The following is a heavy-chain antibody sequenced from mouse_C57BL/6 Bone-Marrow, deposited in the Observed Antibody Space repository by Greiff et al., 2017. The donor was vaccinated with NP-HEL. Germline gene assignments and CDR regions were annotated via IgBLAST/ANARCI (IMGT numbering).Heavy chain of an antibody. CDR2: INPSSGYT. CDR1: GYTFTSYW. V-gene: IGHV1-7*01. D-gene: IGHD1-1*01. Sequence: VQLQESGAELAKPGASVKLSCKASGYTFTSYWMHWVKQRPGQGLEWIGYINPSSGYTKYNQKFKDKATLTADKSSSTAYMQLSSLTYEDSAVYYCARGFYTTVVAFDYWGQGPTLTVSS. J-gene: IGHJ2*01. CDR3: ARGFYTTVVAFDY.